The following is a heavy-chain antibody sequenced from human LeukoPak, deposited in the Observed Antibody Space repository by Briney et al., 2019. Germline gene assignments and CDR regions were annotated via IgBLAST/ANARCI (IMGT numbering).Heavy chain of an antibody. CDR1: GYTFTSYG. V-gene: IGHV1-18*01. CDR3: AAGWLQSPVNY. J-gene: IGHJ4*02. Sequence: ASVKVSCKASGYTFTSYGISWVRQAPGQGLEWMGWISAYNGNTNYAQKLQGRVTMTTDKSTSTAYMELSSLRSEDTAVYYCAAGWLQSPVNYWGQGTLVTVSS. D-gene: IGHD5-24*01. CDR2: ISAYNGNT.